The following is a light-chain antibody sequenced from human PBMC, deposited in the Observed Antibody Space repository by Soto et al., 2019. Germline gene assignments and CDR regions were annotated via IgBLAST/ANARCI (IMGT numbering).Light chain of an antibody. V-gene: IGKV3-20*01. CDR2: GAS. J-gene: IGKJ1*01. CDR1: QSVSSSY. CDR3: EQCGTSLWT. Sequence: LPRGQRDNISCRASQSVSSSYLAWYQQKPGQAPRLLIYGASSRATGIPDRFSCSGSGTDFALTISRLDPEDFAVYYCEQCGTSLWTFGRGTKVDNK.